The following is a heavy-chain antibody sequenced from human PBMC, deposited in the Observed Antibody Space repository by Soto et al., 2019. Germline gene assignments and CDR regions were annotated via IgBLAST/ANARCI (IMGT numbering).Heavy chain of an antibody. CDR1: GYIFKNYA. V-gene: IGHV1-69*01. J-gene: IGHJ4*02. D-gene: IGHD3-16*02. CDR3: ARHLYDYVWGSYRH. CDR2: IIPVFGTP. Sequence: QVQLVQSGAEVKETGSSVKVSCKSSGYIFKNYAVTWLRQAPGQGLEWMGGIIPVFGTPDYSQKFRGRVTSSADESTSTVYMEHRSLTSEDTAVYYCARHLYDYVWGSYRHCGQGTLVTVSS.